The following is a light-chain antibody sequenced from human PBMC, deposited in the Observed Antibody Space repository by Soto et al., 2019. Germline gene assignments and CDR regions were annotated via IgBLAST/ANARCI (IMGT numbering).Light chain of an antibody. Sequence: EIVMTQSPATLSVSPGERATLSCRARQSVSSNLAWYQQKPGQAPRLLIYGASTRATGIPAMFSGSGSGKEFTLTISSLQSEDFAVYYCQQYNNWPPWTFGQGTKVEIK. CDR3: QQYNNWPPWT. J-gene: IGKJ1*01. CDR2: GAS. CDR1: QSVSSN. V-gene: IGKV3-15*01.